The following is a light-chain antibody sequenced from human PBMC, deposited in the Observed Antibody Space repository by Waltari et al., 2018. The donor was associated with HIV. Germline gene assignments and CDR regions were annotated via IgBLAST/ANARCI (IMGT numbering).Light chain of an antibody. V-gene: IGKV3D-7*01. Sequence: EVVLTQSPATLSLSPGESATLSCRASQSISIAYVSWYQQKPGQAPRLLIYDASTRASGVPLRFSGSGSETDFTLTITSLQPEDFAVYYCHQDHSFPMTFGQGTKVEIK. CDR1: QSISIAY. CDR2: DAS. CDR3: HQDHSFPMT. J-gene: IGKJ1*01.